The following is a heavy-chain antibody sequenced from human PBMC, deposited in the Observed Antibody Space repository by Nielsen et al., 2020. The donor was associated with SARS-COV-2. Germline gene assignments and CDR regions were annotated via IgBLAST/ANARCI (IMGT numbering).Heavy chain of an antibody. V-gene: IGHV3-7*01. CDR3: ARGIFVMVNAGEAYYLDS. CDR1: GFSFSSYW. D-gene: IGHD2-8*01. J-gene: IGHJ4*02. CDR2: INRDGSEK. Sequence: GGSLRLSCAASGFSFSSYWMTWVRQAPGKGLEWVANINRDGSEKYFVDSVKGRFTISRDNAKNSLHLQLNSLRAEDTAVYYCARGIFVMVNAGEAYYLDSWGQGTQVTVSS.